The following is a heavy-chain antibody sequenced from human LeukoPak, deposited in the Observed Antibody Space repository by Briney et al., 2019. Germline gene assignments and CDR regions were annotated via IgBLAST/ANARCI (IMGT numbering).Heavy chain of an antibody. Sequence: SETLSLTYTVSGGSISSHYWSWIRQPPGKGLEWIGYIYFSGSTNYNPSLKSRVTISVDTSKNQFSLKLTSVTAADTAVYYCARLGEYDSRADWGQGSLVTVSS. J-gene: IGHJ4*02. CDR3: ARLGEYDSRAD. V-gene: IGHV4-59*08. CDR1: GGSISSHY. D-gene: IGHD3-22*01. CDR2: IYFSGST.